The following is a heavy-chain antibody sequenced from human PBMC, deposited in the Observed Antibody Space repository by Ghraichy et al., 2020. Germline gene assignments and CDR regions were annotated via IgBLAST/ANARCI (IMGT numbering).Heavy chain of an antibody. J-gene: IGHJ4*02. CDR2: MSASDGTT. V-gene: IGHV3-23*01. CDR1: GFTFSSYG. D-gene: IGHD1-26*01. Sequence: GESLRLSCAASGFTFSSYGMSWVRQAPGEGLEWVSAMSASDGTTYYADSVKGRFTIARDNSKNTVYLQMNSLRAEDTAVYYCAKFQTAGSGTGAYFAYWGQGTLVAVSS. CDR3: AKFQTAGSGTGAYFAY.